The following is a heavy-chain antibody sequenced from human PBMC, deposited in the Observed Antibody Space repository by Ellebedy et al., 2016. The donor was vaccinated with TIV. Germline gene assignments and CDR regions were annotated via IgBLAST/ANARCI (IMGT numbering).Heavy chain of an antibody. CDR2: VYYTGKV. J-gene: IGHJ5*02. Sequence: SETLSLXXTVSGDSMSTYYWNWIRQSPGKGLEWIGSVYYTGKVDYNPSLRGRVTISVDPSKNQFSLKLTSVTAADTAMYYCVRDNWFNPWGQGTLVTVSS. CDR1: GDSMSTYY. V-gene: IGHV4-59*13. CDR3: VRDNWFNP.